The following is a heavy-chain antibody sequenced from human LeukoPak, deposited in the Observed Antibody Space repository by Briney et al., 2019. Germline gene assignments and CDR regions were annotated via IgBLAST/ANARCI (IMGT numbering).Heavy chain of an antibody. CDR3: VREEDRGIGEQ. V-gene: IGHV4-38-2*02. J-gene: IGHJ4*02. CDR1: GYSISSGYY. CDR2: IYHSGST. Sequence: PSETLSLTCTVSGYSISSGYYWGWIRQPPGKGLEWIGSIYHSGSTYYNPSLKSRVTISVDTSKNQFSLKLSSVTAADTAVYYCVREEDRGIGEQWGQGTLVTVSS. D-gene: IGHD3-10*01.